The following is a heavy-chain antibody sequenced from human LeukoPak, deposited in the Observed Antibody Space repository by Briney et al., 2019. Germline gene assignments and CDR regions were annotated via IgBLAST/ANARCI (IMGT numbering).Heavy chain of an antibody. J-gene: IGHJ1*01. CDR2: MNPNSGNT. CDR3: ARGRYRADPGAPSRIQH. D-gene: IGHD1-26*01. CDR1: GYTFTSYD. Sequence: GASVKVSCKASGYTFTSYDINWVRQATGQGLEWMGWMNPNSGNTGYAQKFQGRVTMTRNTSISTAYMELSSLRSEDTAVYYCARGRYRADPGAPSRIQHWGQGTLVTVSS. V-gene: IGHV1-8*01.